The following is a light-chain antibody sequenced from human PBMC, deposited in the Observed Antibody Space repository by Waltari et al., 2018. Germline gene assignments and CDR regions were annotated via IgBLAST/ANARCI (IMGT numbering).Light chain of an antibody. CDR1: QDISNY. CDR2: DAS. V-gene: IGKV1-33*01. CDR3: QQYDNLPIFT. J-gene: IGKJ3*01. Sequence: DIQMTQSPSSLPASVGDRLTITCQASQDISNYLNWYQQKPGKAPKLLIYDASNLETGVPSRFSGSGSGTDFTFTISSLQPEDIATYYCQQYDNLPIFTFGPGTKVDIK.